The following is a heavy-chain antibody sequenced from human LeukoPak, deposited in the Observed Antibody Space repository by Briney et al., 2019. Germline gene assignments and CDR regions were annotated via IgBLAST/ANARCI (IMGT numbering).Heavy chain of an antibody. CDR1: GYTFTSYA. Sequence: ASVKVSCKASGYTFTSYAMSWVRQAPGQGLEWMGWINTNTGNPTYAQGFTGRFVLSLDTSVSTAYLQISSLKAEDTAVYYCARTLWFGELLYDFDYWGQGTLVTVSS. CDR2: INTNTGNP. D-gene: IGHD3-10*01. V-gene: IGHV7-4-1*02. J-gene: IGHJ4*02. CDR3: ARTLWFGELLYDFDY.